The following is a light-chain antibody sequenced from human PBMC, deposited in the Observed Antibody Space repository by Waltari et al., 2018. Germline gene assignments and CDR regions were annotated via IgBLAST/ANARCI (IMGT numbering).Light chain of an antibody. CDR3: QDYGSSPRT. CDR2: GAS. J-gene: IGKJ1*01. Sequence: EIVLTQSPGTLSLSPGERATLSCRASQTINSNYLGWFQQKPGQAPRLVLFGASSRATGIPDRLCGCGFGTDYTLTIRRFEPEDVAVYYCQDYGSSPRTFCQGTKVEI. CDR1: QTINSNY. V-gene: IGKV3-20*01.